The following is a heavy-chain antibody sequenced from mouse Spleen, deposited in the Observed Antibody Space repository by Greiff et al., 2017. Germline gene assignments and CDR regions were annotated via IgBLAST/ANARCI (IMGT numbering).Heavy chain of an antibody. D-gene: IGHD2-4*01. V-gene: IGHV3-6*01. Sequence: EVKLQESGPGLVKPSQSLSLTCSVTGYSITSGYYWNWIRQFPGNKLEWMGYISYDGSNNYNPSLKNRISITRDTSKNQFFLKLNSVTTEDTATYYCARENYYDHDFAYWGQGTLVTVSA. CDR1: GYSITSGYY. CDR2: ISYDGSN. J-gene: IGHJ3*01. CDR3: ARENYYDHDFAY.